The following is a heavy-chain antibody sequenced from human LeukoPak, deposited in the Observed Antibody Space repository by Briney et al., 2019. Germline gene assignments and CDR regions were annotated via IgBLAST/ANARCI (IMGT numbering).Heavy chain of an antibody. D-gene: IGHD6-13*01. Sequence: PSETLSLTCAVYGGSFSGYYWSWIRQPPGKGLEWIGEINHSGSTNYNPSLKSRVTISVDTSKNQFSLKPSSVTAADTAVYYCARGRAYSSSWYEAWFDPWGLGTLVTVSS. CDR2: INHSGST. CDR3: ARGRAYSSSWYEAWFDP. CDR1: GGSFSGYY. J-gene: IGHJ5*02. V-gene: IGHV4-34*01.